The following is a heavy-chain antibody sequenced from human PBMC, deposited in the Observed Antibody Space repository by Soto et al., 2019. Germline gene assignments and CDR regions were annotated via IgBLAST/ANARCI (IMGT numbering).Heavy chain of an antibody. CDR1: GYTLTELS. CDR2: FDPEDGET. J-gene: IGHJ4*02. Sequence: ASVKVSCKVSGYTLTELSMHWVRQAPGKGLEWMGGFDPEDGETIYAQKFQGRVTMTEDTSTDTAYMELSSLRSEDTAVYYCATAVGRLRTLDYWGQGTLVTVSS. CDR3: ATAVGRLRTLDY. V-gene: IGHV1-24*01. D-gene: IGHD4-17*01.